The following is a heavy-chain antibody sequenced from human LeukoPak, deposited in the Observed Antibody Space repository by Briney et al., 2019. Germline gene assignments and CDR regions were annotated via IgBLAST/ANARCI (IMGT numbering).Heavy chain of an antibody. V-gene: IGHV3-48*03. D-gene: IGHD2-15*01. CDR2: ISSSGSSI. J-gene: IGHJ4*02. CDR1: GFTFSSYE. CDR3: ARVGGYCSGGSCYSDY. Sequence: GGSLRLSCAASGFTFSSYEMNWVRQAPGKGLEWVSYISSSGSSIYYADSVKGRFTISRDNAKNSLYLQMNSLRAEDTAVYYCARVGGYCSGGSCYSDYWGQGTLVTVSS.